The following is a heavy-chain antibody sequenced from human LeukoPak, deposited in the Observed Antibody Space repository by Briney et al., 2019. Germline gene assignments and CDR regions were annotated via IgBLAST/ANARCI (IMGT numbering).Heavy chain of an antibody. Sequence: SETLSLTCAVYGGSFSGYYWSWIRQPPGKGLEWIGEINHSGSTNYNPSLKSRVTISVDTSKNQFSLKLSSVTAADTAVYYCAKDIVVVPAAIKAYNWFDPWGQGTLVTVSS. CDR2: INHSGST. J-gene: IGHJ5*02. V-gene: IGHV4-34*01. CDR1: GGSFSGYY. D-gene: IGHD2-2*02. CDR3: AKDIVVVPAAIKAYNWFDP.